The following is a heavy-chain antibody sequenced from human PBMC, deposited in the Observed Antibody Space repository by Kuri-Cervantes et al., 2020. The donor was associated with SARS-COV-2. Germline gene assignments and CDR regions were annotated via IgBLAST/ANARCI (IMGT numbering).Heavy chain of an antibody. V-gene: IGHV4-59*11. D-gene: IGHD7-27*01. CDR1: GGSISSHY. J-gene: IGHJ6*03. Sequence: SETLSLTCTVSGGSISSHYWSWIRQPPGKGLEWIGYIYYSGSTNYNPSLKSRVTISVDTSKNQFSLKLSSVTAADTAAYYCARGGWSTGDRGYYYYYMDVWGKGTTVTVSS. CDR3: ARGGWSTGDRGYYYYYMDV. CDR2: IYYSGST.